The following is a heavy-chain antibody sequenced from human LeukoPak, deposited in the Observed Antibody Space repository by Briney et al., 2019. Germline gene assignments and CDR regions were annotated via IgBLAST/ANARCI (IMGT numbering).Heavy chain of an antibody. CDR3: ARGGYYYGSGSYPSALFDY. D-gene: IGHD3-10*01. J-gene: IGHJ4*02. CDR2: IGTAGDT. CDR1: GFTFSSYD. Sequence: GGSLRLSCAASGFTFSSYDMHWVRQATGKGLEWVSAIGTAGDTYYPGSVKGRFTISRENAKNSLYLQMNSLRAGDTAVYYCARGGYYYGSGSYPSALFDYWGQGTLVTVSS. V-gene: IGHV3-13*01.